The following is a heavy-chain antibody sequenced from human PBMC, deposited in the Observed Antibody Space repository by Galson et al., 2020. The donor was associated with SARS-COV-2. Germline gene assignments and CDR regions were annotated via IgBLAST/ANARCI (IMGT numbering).Heavy chain of an antibody. CDR1: GFSISSDFY. Sequence: SQTLSLTCAVSGFSISSDFYWGWIRQPPGKGLEWIGNIYQGGTTYYNLSLKSRVTISMDKSKNQFSLKMNSVTAADTAVYYCARPSSSGYYSVWYFDLWGRGTLVTVSS. CDR3: ARPSSSGYYSVWYFDL. J-gene: IGHJ2*01. V-gene: IGHV4-38-2*01. CDR2: IYQGGTT. D-gene: IGHD3-22*01.